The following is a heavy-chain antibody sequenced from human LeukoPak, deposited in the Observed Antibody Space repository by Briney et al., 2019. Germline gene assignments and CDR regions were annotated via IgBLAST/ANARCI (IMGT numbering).Heavy chain of an antibody. Sequence: SETLSLTCTVSGGSISSYYWSWIRQPPGKGLEWIGYIYYSGSTNYNPSLKSRVTISVDTSKNQFSLKLNSVTAADTAVYYCARDLGYSSSPGTDDYWGQGTLVTVSS. CDR2: IYYSGST. CDR3: ARDLGYSSSPGTDDY. V-gene: IGHV4-59*12. CDR1: GGSISSYY. D-gene: IGHD6-6*01. J-gene: IGHJ4*02.